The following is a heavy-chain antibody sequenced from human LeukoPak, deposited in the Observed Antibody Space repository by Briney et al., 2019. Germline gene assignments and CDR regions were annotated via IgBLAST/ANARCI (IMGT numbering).Heavy chain of an antibody. CDR2: ISYDGSNK. CDR1: GFTFSSYG. V-gene: IGHV3-30*03. J-gene: IGHJ4*02. Sequence: SGGSLRLSCAASGFTFSSYGMHWVRQAPGKGLEWVAVISYDGSNKYYADSVKGRFTISRDNSKNTLYLQMNSLRAQDTAVYYCARDRGTNGDYHRGYFDYWGQGTLVTVSS. D-gene: IGHD1-1*01. CDR3: ARDRGTNGDYHRGYFDY.